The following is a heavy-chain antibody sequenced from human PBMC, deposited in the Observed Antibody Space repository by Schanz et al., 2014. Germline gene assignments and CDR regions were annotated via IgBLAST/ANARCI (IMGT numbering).Heavy chain of an antibody. CDR3: ARGGFGEVSYFDY. J-gene: IGHJ4*02. D-gene: IGHD3-10*01. V-gene: IGHV3-7*02. Sequence: EVQLLESGGGLVQPGGSLRLSCVASGFTFSNYWMTWVRQAPGKGLEWVANIKQDESEKYYVDSVKGRFTISRDNAKNSLFLHMNSLRAEDTAVYYCARGGFGEVSYFDYWGQGTLVTVSS. CDR2: IKQDESEK. CDR1: GFTFSNYW.